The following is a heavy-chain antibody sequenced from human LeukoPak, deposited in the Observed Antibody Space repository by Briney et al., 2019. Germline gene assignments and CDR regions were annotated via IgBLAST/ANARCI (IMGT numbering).Heavy chain of an antibody. Sequence: GGSLRLSCAASGFTFSSYSMSWVRQAPGKGLEWVSVISTNGGVTYYADSVKGRFTISRDNSKNTLDLQMNSLRGEDTALYYCATLALTTVTTGRGDYWGQGTLVTVSS. D-gene: IGHD4-17*01. CDR1: GFTFSSYS. V-gene: IGHV3-23*01. CDR2: ISTNGGVT. J-gene: IGHJ4*02. CDR3: ATLALTTVTTGRGDY.